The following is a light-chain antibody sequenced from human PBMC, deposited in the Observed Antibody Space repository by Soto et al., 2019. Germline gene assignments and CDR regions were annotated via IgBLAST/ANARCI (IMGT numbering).Light chain of an antibody. CDR2: RAS. Sequence: VMTQSPATLSVSPGERVTLSCRASQNIYSNIAWYQQRPGQAPRLLIYRASTRATGVPARFSGSGSGTDFTLTISSLQSEDFTVYSCLQYHNLWAFGQGTKVDIK. CDR1: QNIYSN. V-gene: IGKV3-15*01. J-gene: IGKJ1*01. CDR3: LQYHNLWA.